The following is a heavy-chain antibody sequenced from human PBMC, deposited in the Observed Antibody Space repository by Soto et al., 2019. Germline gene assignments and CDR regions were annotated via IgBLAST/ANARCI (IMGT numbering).Heavy chain of an antibody. D-gene: IGHD1-1*01. V-gene: IGHV1-18*01. J-gene: IGHJ4*02. CDR2: ISAHNGNR. CDR3: ARGRYGDY. Sequence: QVHLVQSGAEVKKPGASVKVSCQGSGYAFTTYGITWVRQAPGQGLEWMGWISAHNGNRNYAQKLQGRVTVTRDTSPCAAYMELRSLRYADTAVYYCARGRYGDYWGQGALVTVSS. CDR1: GYAFTTYG.